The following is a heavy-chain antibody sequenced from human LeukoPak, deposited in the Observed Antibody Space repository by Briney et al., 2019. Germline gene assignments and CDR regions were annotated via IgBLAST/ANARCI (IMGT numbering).Heavy chain of an antibody. CDR2: INPNSGGT. V-gene: IGHV1-2*06. D-gene: IGHD6-13*01. J-gene: IGHJ4*02. CDR1: GYTFTGYY. Sequence: ASVKVSCKASGYTFTGYYMHWVRQAPGQGLEWMGRINPNSGGTNYAQKFQGRVTMTRDTSISTAYMELSRLRSDDTAVYYCARGRLSIAAAGHLLAYWGQGTPVTVSS. CDR3: ARGRLSIAAAGHLLAY.